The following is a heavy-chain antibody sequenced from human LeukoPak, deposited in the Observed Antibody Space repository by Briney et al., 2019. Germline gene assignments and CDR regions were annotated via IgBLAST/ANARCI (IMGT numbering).Heavy chain of an antibody. CDR2: IYTSGST. D-gene: IGHD6-13*01. V-gene: IGHV4-61*02. CDR3: ARGGQQLVNWFDP. Sequence: PSETLFLTCTVSGGSISSGSYYWSWIRQLAGKGLEWIGRIYTSGSTDYNPSLKSRVTVSVDTSKNQFSLKLNSVTAADTAFYYCARGGQQLVNWFDPWGQGILVTVSS. CDR1: GGSISSGSYY. J-gene: IGHJ5*02.